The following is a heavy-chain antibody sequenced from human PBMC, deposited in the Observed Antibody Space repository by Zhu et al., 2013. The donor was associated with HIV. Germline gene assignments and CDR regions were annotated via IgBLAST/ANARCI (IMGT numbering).Heavy chain of an antibody. Sequence: QVHLLQSGAEVKRPGTPVKVSCRASGYTFNNFYIHWVRQAPGQGPEWLGWINPNGGDTHYAQHFQDRVTMTTDASINTAYMELTSLRTNDTAVYYCARAWAYSSGREGYYYMDVWGKGTTVTVSS. CDR3: ARAWAYSSGREGYYYMDV. D-gene: IGHD6-13*01. V-gene: IGHV1-2*02. CDR2: INPNGGDT. J-gene: IGHJ6*03. CDR1: GYTFNNFY.